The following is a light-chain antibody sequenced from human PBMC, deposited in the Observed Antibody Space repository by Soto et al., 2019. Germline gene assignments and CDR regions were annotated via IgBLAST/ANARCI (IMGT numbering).Light chain of an antibody. Sequence: QSVLTQPPSASGTPGQRVTISCSGSRSNIGSNTVNWYQQLPGAAPKLLIQSNNQRPSGVPDRFSGSQSDTSASLAISGLQYEDEADYYCAVWDDSLNGHVFGTGTKLTVL. V-gene: IGLV1-44*01. CDR1: RSNIGSNT. CDR2: SNN. J-gene: IGLJ1*01. CDR3: AVWDDSLNGHV.